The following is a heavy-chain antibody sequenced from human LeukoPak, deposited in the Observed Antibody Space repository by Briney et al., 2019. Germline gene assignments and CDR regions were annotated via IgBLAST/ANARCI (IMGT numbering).Heavy chain of an antibody. CDR3: ARVINGHPDY. J-gene: IGHJ4*02. CDR2: IYYSGST. CDR1: GGSISSGGYY. V-gene: IGHV4-31*03. Sequence: SETLSLTCTVSGGSISSGGYYWSWIRQHPGKGLEWIGYIYYSGSTYYNPSLKSRVTISVDTSKNQLSLKLSSVTAADTAVYYCARVINGHPDYWGQGTLVTVSS. D-gene: IGHD1-14*01.